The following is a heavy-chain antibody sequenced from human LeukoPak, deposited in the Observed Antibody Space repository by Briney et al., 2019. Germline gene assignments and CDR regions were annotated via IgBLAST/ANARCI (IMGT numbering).Heavy chain of an antibody. V-gene: IGHV4-34*01. CDR1: GGSFSGYH. CDR3: ARGPDMVVVPAAKHFDY. CDR2: INHSGST. J-gene: IGHJ4*02. Sequence: KASETLSLTCAVYGGSFSGYHWSWIRQPPGKGLEWIGDINHSGSTNYNPSLKSRVTISVDTSKNQFSLKLSSVTAADTAVYYCARGPDMVVVPAAKHFDYWGQGTLVTVSS. D-gene: IGHD2-2*01.